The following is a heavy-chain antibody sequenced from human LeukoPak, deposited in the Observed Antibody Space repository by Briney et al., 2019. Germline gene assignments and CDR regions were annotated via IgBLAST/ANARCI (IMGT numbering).Heavy chain of an antibody. CDR1: GFTFSSYW. CDR2: ISPDGSTT. V-gene: IGHV3-74*01. J-gene: IGHJ4*02. CDR3: TRDFDFSSAI. D-gene: IGHD3-3*01. Sequence: GGSLRLSCAASGFTFSSYWMHWVRQAPGKGLVWVSRISPDGSTTGHADSVKGRFTTSRNNAKNALFLQMNSLRAEDTAVYYCTRDFDFSSAIWGQGTLVTVSS.